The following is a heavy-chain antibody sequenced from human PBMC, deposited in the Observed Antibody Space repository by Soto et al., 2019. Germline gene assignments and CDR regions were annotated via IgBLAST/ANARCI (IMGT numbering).Heavy chain of an antibody. CDR2: INHSGST. J-gene: IGHJ4*02. D-gene: IGHD3-3*01. CDR1: GGSFSGYY. CDR3: AREGAIFGVVIIFPHAYYFDY. Sequence: QVQLQQWGAGLLKPSETLSLTCAVYGGSFSGYYWSWIRQPPGKGLEWIGEINHSGSTNYNPSLKSRVTISVDTSKNQFSLKLSSVTAADTAVYYCAREGAIFGVVIIFPHAYYFDYWGQGTLVTVSS. V-gene: IGHV4-34*01.